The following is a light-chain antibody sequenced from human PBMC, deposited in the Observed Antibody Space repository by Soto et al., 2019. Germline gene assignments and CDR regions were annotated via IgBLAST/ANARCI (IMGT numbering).Light chain of an antibody. CDR2: KAS. CDR1: QAISTI. V-gene: IGKV1-5*03. CDR3: QQYNDYPLT. J-gene: IGKJ4*01. Sequence: DIQMTQSPSTLSASIGDRVTITCRASQAISTILAWYQQKPGKAPKFLIYKASSLESGVPSRFSGSGSGTEFTLTISGLQPADFAVYYCQQYNDYPLTFGGGTKVDIK.